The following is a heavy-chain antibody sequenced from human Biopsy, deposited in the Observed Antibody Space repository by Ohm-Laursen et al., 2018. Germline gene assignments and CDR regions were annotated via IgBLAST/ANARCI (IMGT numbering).Heavy chain of an antibody. J-gene: IGHJ5*02. CDR2: IFYRGST. CDR1: GGPISNNNHY. V-gene: IGHV4-39*01. D-gene: IGHD3-22*01. Sequence: GTLSLTCPVSGGPISNNNHYWGWIRQPPGKGLEWIGSIFYRGSTHYKPSLKSRVNISVDTSKNQFSLKLNSVTAADTAVYYCARDYDTSGYYYVSWGQGTLVTVSS. CDR3: ARDYDTSGYYYVS.